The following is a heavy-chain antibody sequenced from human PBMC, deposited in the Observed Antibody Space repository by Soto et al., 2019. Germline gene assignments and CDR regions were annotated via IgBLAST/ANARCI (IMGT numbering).Heavy chain of an antibody. Sequence: ASVKVSCKVSGYRLAELSRHWVRQAPGKGLEWMGGFDPEDGETIYAQKFQGRVTMTEDTSTDTAYMELSSLRSEDTAVYYGATYNWNLDAFDIWGQGTMVTVSS. J-gene: IGHJ3*02. D-gene: IGHD1-20*01. CDR2: FDPEDGET. CDR1: GYRLAELS. V-gene: IGHV1-24*01. CDR3: ATYNWNLDAFDI.